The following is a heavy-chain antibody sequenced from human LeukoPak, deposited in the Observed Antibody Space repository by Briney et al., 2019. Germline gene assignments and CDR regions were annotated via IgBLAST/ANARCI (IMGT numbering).Heavy chain of an antibody. Sequence: GGSLRLSCAASGFTFSSYSMNWVRQAPGKGLEWVSSISSSSSSYIYYADSVKGRFTISRDNAKNSLYLQMNSLRAEDTAVYYCATRGYSYGRAIDYWGQGTLVAVSS. CDR3: ATRGYSYGRAIDY. CDR1: GFTFSSYS. D-gene: IGHD5-18*01. CDR2: ISSSSSSYI. V-gene: IGHV3-21*01. J-gene: IGHJ4*02.